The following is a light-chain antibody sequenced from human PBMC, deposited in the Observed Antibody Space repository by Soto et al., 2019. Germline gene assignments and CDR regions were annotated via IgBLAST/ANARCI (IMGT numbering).Light chain of an antibody. Sequence: DIVMTQSPLSLPVTPGEPASISCRSSQSLLHNNGYNYLDWYLQKPGQSPQLLIYLGSNRASGVPGRFSGRGSGTDFTLKISRVEAEDVGVYYCMQDLRTQWTFGQGTKVEIK. CDR3: MQDLRTQWT. V-gene: IGKV2-28*01. CDR1: QSLLHNNGYNY. J-gene: IGKJ1*01. CDR2: LGS.